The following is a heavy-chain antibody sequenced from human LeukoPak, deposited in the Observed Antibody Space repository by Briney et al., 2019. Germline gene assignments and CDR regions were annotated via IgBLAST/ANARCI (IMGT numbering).Heavy chain of an antibody. CDR2: ISGSGDST. V-gene: IGHV3-23*01. CDR3: AKEMGHSSSWYYFDY. J-gene: IGHJ4*02. D-gene: IGHD6-13*01. CDR1: GFTFSSYA. Sequence: GGSLRLSCAASGFTFSSYAMSWVRQAPGKGLEWLSAISGSGDSTYYADSVKGRFTISRDNSKNTLYLQLNNLRAEDTAVYYCAKEMGHSSSWYYFDYWGQGTLVTVSS.